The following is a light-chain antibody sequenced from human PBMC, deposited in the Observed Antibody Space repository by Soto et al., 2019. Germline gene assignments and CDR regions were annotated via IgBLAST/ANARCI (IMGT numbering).Light chain of an antibody. CDR1: QSVPKNY. V-gene: IGKV3-20*01. Sequence: EILLTQSPGTLSLSPGERATLSCRASQSVPKNYLAWYQQEPGQAPRLLIYGPSSRATGIPDRFSGSGSGTDFTLTISSLEPEDVAVYYCHQYATSPQTFGQGTKVEIK. CDR3: HQYATSPQT. J-gene: IGKJ1*01. CDR2: GPS.